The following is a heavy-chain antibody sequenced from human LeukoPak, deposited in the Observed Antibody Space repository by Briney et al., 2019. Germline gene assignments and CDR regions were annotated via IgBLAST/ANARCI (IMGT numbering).Heavy chain of an antibody. Sequence: GGSLRLSCAASGFTFSDYYMSWIRQAPGKGLEWVSFISGSGKTIFYADSLKGRFTISRDNANNSLYLEMSSLRAEDTAVYYCARDDSSGWYRLLDSWGQGTLVTVSS. V-gene: IGHV3-11*01. J-gene: IGHJ4*02. CDR2: ISGSGKTI. CDR3: ARDDSSGWYRLLDS. CDR1: GFTFSDYY. D-gene: IGHD6-19*01.